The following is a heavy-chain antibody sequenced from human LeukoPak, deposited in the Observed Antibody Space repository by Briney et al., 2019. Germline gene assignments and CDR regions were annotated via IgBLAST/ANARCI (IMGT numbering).Heavy chain of an antibody. D-gene: IGHD4-17*01. V-gene: IGHV3-74*01. CDR3: ARGYGDKASNLYYYYGMDV. J-gene: IGHJ6*02. CDR1: GFTFSSYW. Sequence: GGSLRLSCAASGFTFSSYWMHWVRQAPGKGLVWVSRISPDGSTTGHADSVKGRFTISRDNSKNTLYLQMNSLRAEDTAVYYCARGYGDKASNLYYYYGMDVWGQGTTVTVSS. CDR2: ISPDGSTT.